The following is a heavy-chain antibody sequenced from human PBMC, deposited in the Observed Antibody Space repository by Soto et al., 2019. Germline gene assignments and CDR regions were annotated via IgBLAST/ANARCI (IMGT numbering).Heavy chain of an antibody. Sequence: QVQLVQSGAEVKKPGASVKVSCKASGYNFISYGISWVRQAPGQGLEWMGWISTYNGNTNYAQRLQDRGTMTTDTTTSTAYMELRSLRSDDTAVYYCARNSSSWYDFEYWGQGTLVTVSS. CDR3: ARNSSSWYDFEY. D-gene: IGHD6-13*01. V-gene: IGHV1-18*01. CDR1: GYNFISYG. CDR2: ISTYNGNT. J-gene: IGHJ4*02.